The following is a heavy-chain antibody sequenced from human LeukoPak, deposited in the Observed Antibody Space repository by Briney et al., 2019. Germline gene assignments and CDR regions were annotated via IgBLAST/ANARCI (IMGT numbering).Heavy chain of an antibody. J-gene: IGHJ6*03. Sequence: ASVKVSCRASGYTFTSYYMHWVRQAPGQGLEWMGIINPSGGSTSYAQKFQGRVTMTRDMSTSTVYMELSSLRSEDTAVYYCARDYYYGSGSYSAYYYMDVWGKGTTVTVSS. V-gene: IGHV1-46*01. D-gene: IGHD3-10*01. CDR3: ARDYYYGSGSYSAYYYMDV. CDR2: INPSGGST. CDR1: GYTFTSYY.